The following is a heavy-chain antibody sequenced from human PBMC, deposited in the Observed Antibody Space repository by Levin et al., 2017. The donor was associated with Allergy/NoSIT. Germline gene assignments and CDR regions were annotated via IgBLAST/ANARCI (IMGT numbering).Heavy chain of an antibody. J-gene: IGHJ4*02. V-gene: IGHV3-43*01. CDR1: GFTFDDYT. CDR2: ISWDGSRT. D-gene: IGHD6-19*01. Sequence: PGGSLRLSCAASGFTFDDYTMHWVRQVPGKGLEWVSLISWDGSRTYYADSVKGRFTISRDNSKNSLYLQMNSLRTEDTALYYCAKDKSVRGYSSGDYWGQGTLVTVSS. CDR3: AKDKSVRGYSSGDY.